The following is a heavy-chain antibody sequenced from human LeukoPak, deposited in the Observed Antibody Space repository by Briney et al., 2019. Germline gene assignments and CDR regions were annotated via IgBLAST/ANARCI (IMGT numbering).Heavy chain of an antibody. V-gene: IGHV3-64*01. CDR1: GFTFSSYA. CDR3: ARGITMAPFDI. J-gene: IGHJ3*02. Sequence: PGGSLRLSCAASGFTFSSYAMHWVRQAPGKGLEYVSAISSNGGSTYYANSVKGRFTISRDNSKNTLYLQMGSLRAEDTAVYYCARGITMAPFDIWGQGTMVTVSS. D-gene: IGHD3-10*01. CDR2: ISSNGGST.